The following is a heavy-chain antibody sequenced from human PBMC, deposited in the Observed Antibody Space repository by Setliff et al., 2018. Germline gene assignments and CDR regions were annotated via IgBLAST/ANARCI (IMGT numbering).Heavy chain of an antibody. CDR2: VYHSGTA. J-gene: IGHJ4*02. CDR3: AKGGTYRYFDF. Sequence: KASETLSLTCTVSGGPFSGASIWSWIRQPPGKGLEFIGYVYHSGTAKYDPSLESRAIMSVDASKNEISLKLESVTAADTAVYYCAKGGTYRYFDFWGQGALVTVSS. D-gene: IGHD1-1*01. V-gene: IGHV4-59*01. CDR1: GGPFSGAS.